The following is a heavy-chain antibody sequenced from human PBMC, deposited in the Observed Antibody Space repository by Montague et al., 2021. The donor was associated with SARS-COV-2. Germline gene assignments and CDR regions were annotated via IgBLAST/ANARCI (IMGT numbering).Heavy chain of an antibody. V-gene: IGHV3-30-3*01. CDR1: GFTFSNYA. J-gene: IGHJ4*02. CDR2: ISYDGSNK. D-gene: IGHD2-15*01. Sequence: SLRLSCAASGFTFSNYAMHWVRQAPGKGLEWVAVISYDGSNKYYADSVKGRFTISRDNSKNTLYLQMNSLRAEDTAVYYCARGGWSTVVVVAATPGFDYWGQGTLVTVSS. CDR3: ARGGWSTVVVVAATPGFDY.